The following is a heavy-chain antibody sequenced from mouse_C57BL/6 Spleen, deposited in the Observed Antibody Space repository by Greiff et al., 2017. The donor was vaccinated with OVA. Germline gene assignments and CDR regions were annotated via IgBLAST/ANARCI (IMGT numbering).Heavy chain of an antibody. Sequence: QVQLKQPGTELVKPGASVKLSCKASGYTLTSYWMHWVKQRPGQGLEWIGNINPSNGGTNYNEKFKSKATLTVDKSSSTAYMQLSSLTSEDSAVYYCARKGNYGDYPYYAMDYWGQGTSVTVSS. CDR1: GYTLTSYW. J-gene: IGHJ4*01. D-gene: IGHD2-13*01. CDR3: ARKGNYGDYPYYAMDY. CDR2: INPSNGGT. V-gene: IGHV1-53*01.